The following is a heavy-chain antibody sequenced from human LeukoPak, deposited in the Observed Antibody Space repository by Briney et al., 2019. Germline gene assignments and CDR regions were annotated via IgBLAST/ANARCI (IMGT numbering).Heavy chain of an antibody. D-gene: IGHD6-13*01. Sequence: SQTLSLTCAISGDSVSTNSGVWSWIRLSPSRGLEWLGRTYYRSKWYRDYAESVKSRITINPDTSKNQFSLQLNSVTPEDTAVYYCAPFGHSSSWYTYYFDYWGQGTLVTVSS. V-gene: IGHV6-1*01. CDR1: GDSVSTNSGV. CDR2: TYYRSKWYR. CDR3: APFGHSSSWYTYYFDY. J-gene: IGHJ4*02.